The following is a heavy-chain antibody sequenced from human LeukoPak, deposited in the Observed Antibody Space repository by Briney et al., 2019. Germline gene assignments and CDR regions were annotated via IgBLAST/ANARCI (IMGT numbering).Heavy chain of an antibody. CDR1: GFTFSSYA. CDR2: ISYDGSNK. V-gene: IGHV3-30-3*01. CDR3: ARPDSVSGSYEY. Sequence: GRSLRLSCAASGFTFSSYAMHWVRQAPGKGLEWVAVISYDGSNKYYADSVKGRFTISRDNSKNTLYLQMNSLRAEDTAVYYCARPDSVSGSYEYWGQGILVTVSS. J-gene: IGHJ4*02. D-gene: IGHD1-26*01.